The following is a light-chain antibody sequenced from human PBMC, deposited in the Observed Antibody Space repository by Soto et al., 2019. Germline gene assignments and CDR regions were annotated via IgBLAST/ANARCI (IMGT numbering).Light chain of an antibody. CDR1: QSVGSF. J-gene: IGKJ1*01. CDR2: DAS. V-gene: IGKV3-11*01. CDR3: QQRDSCAGT. Sequence: EIVLTQSPATLSLSPGERAILSCRASQSVGSFLAWYQQKPGQAPRLLIYDASNRATGIPARFSGSGSGTDFTLTISSLEPEDFAVYYCQQRDSCAGTFAQETKVDIK.